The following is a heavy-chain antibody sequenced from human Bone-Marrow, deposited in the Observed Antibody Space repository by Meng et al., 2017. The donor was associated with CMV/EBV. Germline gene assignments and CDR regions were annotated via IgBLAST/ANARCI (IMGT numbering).Heavy chain of an antibody. Sequence: ASVKVSCKASGYTFTSYGISWVRQAPGQGLEWMGWISAYNGNTNYAQKLQGRVTMTTDTSTSTAYMELRSLRSDDTAVYYSARALPYYYGSGSYGPFDPWGQGNLVNVSS. CDR1: GYTFTSYG. J-gene: IGHJ5*02. D-gene: IGHD3-10*01. V-gene: IGHV1-18*01. CDR3: ARALPYYYGSGSYGPFDP. CDR2: ISAYNGNT.